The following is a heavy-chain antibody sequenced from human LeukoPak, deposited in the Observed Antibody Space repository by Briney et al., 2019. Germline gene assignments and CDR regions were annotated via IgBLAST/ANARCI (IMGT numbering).Heavy chain of an antibody. Sequence: SETPSLPCTVSGGSISSSSYYWGWIRQPPGKGLEWIGSIYYSGSTYYNPSLKSRVTISVDASKNQFSLKLSSVTAADTAVYYCARHVPVPGGWYGAYFDYWGQGTLVTVSS. V-gene: IGHV4-39*01. CDR1: GGSISSSSYY. J-gene: IGHJ4*02. D-gene: IGHD6-19*01. CDR3: ARHVPVPGGWYGAYFDY. CDR2: IYYSGST.